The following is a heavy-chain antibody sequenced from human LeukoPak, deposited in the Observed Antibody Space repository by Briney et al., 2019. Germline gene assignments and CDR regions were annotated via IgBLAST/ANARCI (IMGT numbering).Heavy chain of an antibody. CDR2: ISGSGGST. Sequence: GGSLRLSCATSGFTFSSNAMSWVRQAPGKGLEWVSAISGSGGSTYYADSVKGRFTISRDNSKNTLYLQMNSLRAEDTAVYYCAKAGIAVAGFDYWGQGTLVTVSS. J-gene: IGHJ4*02. CDR3: AKAGIAVAGFDY. V-gene: IGHV3-23*01. D-gene: IGHD6-19*01. CDR1: GFTFSSNA.